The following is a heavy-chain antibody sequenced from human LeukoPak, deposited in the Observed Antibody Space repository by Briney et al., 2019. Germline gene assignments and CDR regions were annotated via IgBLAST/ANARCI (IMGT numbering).Heavy chain of an antibody. J-gene: IGHJ4*02. CDR1: GYSISSGYY. CDR2: IYHSGST. D-gene: IGHD6-13*01. Sequence: SETLSLTCTVSGYSISSGYYWGWIRQPRGKGLEWIGSIYHSGSTYYNPSLKSRVTISVDTSKNQFSLKLSSVTAADTAVYYCARGGGLAAAGTHYWGQGTLVTVSS. CDR3: ARGGGLAAAGTHY. V-gene: IGHV4-38-2*02.